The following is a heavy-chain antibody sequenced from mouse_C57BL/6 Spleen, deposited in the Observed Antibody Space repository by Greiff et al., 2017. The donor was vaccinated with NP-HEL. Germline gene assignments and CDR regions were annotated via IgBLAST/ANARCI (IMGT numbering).Heavy chain of an antibody. D-gene: IGHD4-1*01. V-gene: IGHV1-7*01. CDR2: INPSSGYT. Sequence: QVQLQQSGAGLATPGDSVTLSCKASGYTFTSYWMHWVKQRPGQGLEWIVSINPSSGYTKNNQMFKDKGTLTADKSSSTAYMQLSSLTYEDSAVYYCARSAPDWDGGYWGQGTTLTVSA. CDR3: ARSAPDWDGGY. J-gene: IGHJ2*01. CDR1: GYTFTSYW.